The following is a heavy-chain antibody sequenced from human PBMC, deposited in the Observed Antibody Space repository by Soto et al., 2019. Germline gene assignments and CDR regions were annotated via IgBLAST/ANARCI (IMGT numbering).Heavy chain of an antibody. CDR3: VRAVRAFDH. CDR1: GFTFSSYA. CDR2: ISYDGSNE. Sequence: QVQLVESGGGVVQPGRSLRLSCAASGFTFSSYAMHWVRQAPGKGLEWVAVISYDGSNEYYADSVKSRFTISRDNSKKTLYLQMNSLRAEDSGVYYLVRAVRAFDHWGQGTLVTVSS. J-gene: IGHJ4*02. V-gene: IGHV3-30-3*01.